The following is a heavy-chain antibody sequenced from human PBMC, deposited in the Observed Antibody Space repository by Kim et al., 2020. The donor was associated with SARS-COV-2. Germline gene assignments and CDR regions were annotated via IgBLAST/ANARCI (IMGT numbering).Heavy chain of an antibody. D-gene: IGHD4-17*01. Sequence: ASVKVSCKASGYTFTSYYMHWVRQAPGQGLEWMGIINPSGGSTSYAQKSHGRITMTRDTSTSTVYMELSSLRCEDTAVYYCARDPLADYGDNYGMDVWGQGTTVTVS. CDR3: ARDPLADYGDNYGMDV. CDR2: INPSGGST. CDR1: GYTFTSYY. J-gene: IGHJ6*02. V-gene: IGHV1-46*01.